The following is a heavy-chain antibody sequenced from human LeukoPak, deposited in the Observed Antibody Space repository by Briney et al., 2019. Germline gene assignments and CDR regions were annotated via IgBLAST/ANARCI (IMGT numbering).Heavy chain of an antibody. Sequence: PGGSLRLSCAASGFTFSSYAMSWVRQAPGKELEWVSDIRGSGGNTYYADSVKGRFTVSRDNSKNTLYLQMNSLRAEDTAVYYCAKDAPYCSSTSCYLVDWGQGTLVTVSS. V-gene: IGHV3-23*01. CDR3: AKDAPYCSSTSCYLVD. CDR1: GFTFSSYA. J-gene: IGHJ4*02. D-gene: IGHD2-2*01. CDR2: IRGSGGNT.